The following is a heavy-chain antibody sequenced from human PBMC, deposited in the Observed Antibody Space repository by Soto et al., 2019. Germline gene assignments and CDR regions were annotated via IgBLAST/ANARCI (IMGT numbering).Heavy chain of an antibody. CDR3: AKESLGRGADY. J-gene: IGHJ4*02. Sequence: EVQLLESGGGLVQPGGSLRLSCAASGFTFSNYAMSWVRQTPGKGLEWVSTISGGGGNTDYPDSLKGRFTISRDHSKDTVYLQMNSLRADDTAIYYCAKESLGRGADYWGQGALVTVTS. CDR2: ISGGGGNT. CDR1: GFTFSNYA. V-gene: IGHV3-23*01.